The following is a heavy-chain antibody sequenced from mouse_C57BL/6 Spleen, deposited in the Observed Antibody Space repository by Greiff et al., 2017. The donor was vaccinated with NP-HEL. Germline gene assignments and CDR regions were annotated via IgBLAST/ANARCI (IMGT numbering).Heavy chain of an antibody. Sequence: QVQLQQSGAELMKPGASVTLSCTATGYTFTGYWIGWVKQRPGHGLEWIGEILPRSGSTNYNEKFKGKATFTADTSSNTAYMQLSSLTTEDSAIDYCVYNRYSYWYFDVWGTGTTVTVSS. V-gene: IGHV1-9*01. CDR2: ILPRSGST. J-gene: IGHJ1*03. CDR1: GYTFTGYW. CDR3: VYNRYSYWYFDV. D-gene: IGHD2-14*01.